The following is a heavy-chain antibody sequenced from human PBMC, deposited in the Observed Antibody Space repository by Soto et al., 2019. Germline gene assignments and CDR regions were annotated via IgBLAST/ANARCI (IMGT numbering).Heavy chain of an antibody. D-gene: IGHD6-19*01. Sequence: QVQLQESGPGLVKPSETLSLTCTVSGGSISSYYWSWIRQPPGKRLEWIGYIYYSGSTNYNPSLKSRVTISVDASKNQSSLKPSTGTAADTAVYYCARYSSGWYDGFSGADYFDYWGQGTLVTVSS. CDR2: IYYSGST. V-gene: IGHV4-59*01. CDR1: GGSISSYY. J-gene: IGHJ4*02. CDR3: ARYSSGWYDGFSGADYFDY.